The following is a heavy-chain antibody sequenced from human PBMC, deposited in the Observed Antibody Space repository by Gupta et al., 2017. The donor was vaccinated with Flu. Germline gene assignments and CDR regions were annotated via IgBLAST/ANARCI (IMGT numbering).Heavy chain of an antibody. Sequence: QVQLQQWGAGLLKPSETLSLTCAVYGGSFSGYYWSWIRQPPGKGLEWIGEINHSGSTNYNPSLKSRVTISVDTSKNQFSLKLSSVTAADTAVYYCARGRRGYSYGSVHGNWFDPWGQGTLVTVSS. CDR2: INHSGST. D-gene: IGHD5-18*01. J-gene: IGHJ5*02. V-gene: IGHV4-34*01. CDR1: GGSFSGYY. CDR3: ARGRRGYSYGSVHGNWFDP.